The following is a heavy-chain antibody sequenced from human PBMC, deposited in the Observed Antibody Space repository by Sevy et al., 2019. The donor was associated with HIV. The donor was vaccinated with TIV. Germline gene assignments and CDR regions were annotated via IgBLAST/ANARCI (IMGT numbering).Heavy chain of an antibody. CDR3: ARVAKLGGWYLNWFDP. D-gene: IGHD6-19*01. CDR1: GGSISSGGYY. V-gene: IGHV4-31*03. CDR2: IYYSGST. Sequence: SETLSITCTVSGGSISSGGYYWSWIRQHPGKGLEWIGYIYYSGSTYYNPSLKSRVTISVDTSKNQFSLKLSSVTAADTAVYYCARVAKLGGWYLNWFDPWGQGTLVTVSS. J-gene: IGHJ5*02.